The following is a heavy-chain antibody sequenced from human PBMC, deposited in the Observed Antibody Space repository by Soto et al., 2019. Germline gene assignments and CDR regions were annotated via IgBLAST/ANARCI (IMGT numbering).Heavy chain of an antibody. CDR2: ISNDGSNK. V-gene: IGHV3-30-3*01. CDR3: ARDQFLDAFDI. D-gene: IGHD2-21*01. Sequence: QVQLVESGGGVVQPGRSLRLSCAASGFIFSSYSMHWVRQAPGKGLEWVAMISNDGSNKDYVDSVKGRFTISRDNSNNTLSLQMNSLRAEDTAVYYCARDQFLDAFDIRGQGTMVTVSS. CDR1: GFIFSSYS. J-gene: IGHJ3*02.